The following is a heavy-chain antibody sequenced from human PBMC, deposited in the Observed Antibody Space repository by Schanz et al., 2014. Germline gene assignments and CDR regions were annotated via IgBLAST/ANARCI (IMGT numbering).Heavy chain of an antibody. CDR3: ATSYSSSSYFYVMDV. Sequence: QVQLVESGGGVVQPGGSLRLSCAASGFTFSSYSMHWVRQAPGKGLDWVAFIRFDGSSEYYADSVRGRFTISRDDSKNTLYLQMNSLRAEDTAIYYCATSYSSSSYFYVMDVWGQGTTVTVSS. V-gene: IGHV3-30*02. CDR1: GFTFSSYS. J-gene: IGHJ6*02. CDR2: IRFDGSSE. D-gene: IGHD6-6*01.